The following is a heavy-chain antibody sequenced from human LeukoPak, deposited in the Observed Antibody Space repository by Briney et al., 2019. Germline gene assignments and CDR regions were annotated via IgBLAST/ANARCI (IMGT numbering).Heavy chain of an antibody. CDR2: IDEDGSQI. CDR1: GFTFSTSW. J-gene: IGHJ4*02. CDR3: ARDRAYSTFDY. Sequence: GGSLRLSCAASGFTFSTSWMAWVRQAPGKVLEWVGNIDEDGSQIYYVDSVKGRFTISRDNAKNSVFLQMFSLRDEDTAVYYCARDRAYSTFDYWGQGTLVTVSS. D-gene: IGHD3-16*01. V-gene: IGHV3-7*01.